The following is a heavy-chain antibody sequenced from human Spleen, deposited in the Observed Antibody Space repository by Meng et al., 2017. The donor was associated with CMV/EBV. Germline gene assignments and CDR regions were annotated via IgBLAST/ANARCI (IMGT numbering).Heavy chain of an antibody. CDR2: ITHTGSS. CDR3: ARIPLGYCSSTSCSV. Sequence: GALRLSCAVHDDSLSGYYWSWIRQPPGKGLEWIGEITHTGSSTYNPSLKSRVTFSVDTSKTQFSLRVNSVTAADTAVYYCARIPLGYCSSTSCSVWGQGTTVTVSS. D-gene: IGHD2-2*01. CDR1: DDSLSGYY. J-gene: IGHJ6*02. V-gene: IGHV4-34*01.